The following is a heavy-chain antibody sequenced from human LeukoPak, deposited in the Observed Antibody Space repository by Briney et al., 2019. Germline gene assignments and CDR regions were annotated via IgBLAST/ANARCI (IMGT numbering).Heavy chain of an antibody. Sequence: GGSLRLSCVASGVTFSSYAMSWVRQAPGKGLEWVSAISGSGGSTYYADSVKGRFTISRDNSKNTLYLQMNSLRAEDTAVYYCAKGFAAAGIDFDYWGQGTLVTVSS. D-gene: IGHD6-13*01. CDR2: ISGSGGST. CDR1: GVTFSSYA. CDR3: AKGFAAAGIDFDY. J-gene: IGHJ4*02. V-gene: IGHV3-23*01.